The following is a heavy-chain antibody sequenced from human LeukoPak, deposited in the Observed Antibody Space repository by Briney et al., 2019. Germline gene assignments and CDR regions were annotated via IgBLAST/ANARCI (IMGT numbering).Heavy chain of an antibody. Sequence: GASVKVSCKTSGYIFTDYYMHWVRQAPGQGLEWMGRINANSGGTNYAQKFQGRVSLTRDTSISTAYMELSRLRSDDTAVYYCARAAAYCSGGTCLYYFDYWGQGTLVTVSS. CDR2: INANSGGT. CDR1: GYIFTDYY. J-gene: IGHJ4*02. CDR3: ARAAAYCSGGTCLYYFDY. V-gene: IGHV1-2*06. D-gene: IGHD2-15*01.